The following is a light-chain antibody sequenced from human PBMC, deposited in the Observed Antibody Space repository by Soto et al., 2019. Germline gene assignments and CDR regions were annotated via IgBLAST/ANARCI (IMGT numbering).Light chain of an antibody. J-gene: IGLJ2*01. Sequence: QSALTQPASMSGSPGQSITISCTGTSSDFGNYNLVSWYQQHPGKAPKLMIYEGSKRPSGVSNRFSGSKSGNTASLTISGLQAEDEADYYCCSYAGSSTLVFGGGTQLTVL. V-gene: IGLV2-23*01. CDR1: SSDFGNYNL. CDR3: CSYAGSSTLV. CDR2: EGS.